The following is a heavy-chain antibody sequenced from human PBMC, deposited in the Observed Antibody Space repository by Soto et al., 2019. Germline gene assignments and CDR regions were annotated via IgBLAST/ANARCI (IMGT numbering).Heavy chain of an antibody. V-gene: IGHV3-21*01. CDR2: ISSSSSYI. CDR3: ARTPFNNIVATSPPKYYYYYYMDV. CDR1: GFTFSSYS. Sequence: GGSLRLSCAASGFTFSSYSMNWVRQAPGKGLEWVSSISSSSSYIYYADSVKGRFTISRDNAKNSLYLQMNSLRAEDKAVYYCARTPFNNIVATSPPKYYYYYYMDVWGKGTTVTVSS. D-gene: IGHD5-12*01. J-gene: IGHJ6*03.